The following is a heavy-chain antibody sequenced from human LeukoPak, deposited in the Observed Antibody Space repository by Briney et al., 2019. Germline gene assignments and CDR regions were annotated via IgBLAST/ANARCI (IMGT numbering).Heavy chain of an antibody. CDR3: ARDYYDTRGYLVPLGY. Sequence: GRSLRLSSAVSGFDVSSNYVNWVRQAPGEGLEWVSSISSSSSYIYYADSVKGRFTISRDNAENSLYLQINSLRAEDTAVYYCARDYYDTRGYLVPLGYWGQGALVTVSS. V-gene: IGHV3-21*01. D-gene: IGHD3-22*01. CDR2: ISSSSSYI. J-gene: IGHJ4*02. CDR1: GFDVSSNY.